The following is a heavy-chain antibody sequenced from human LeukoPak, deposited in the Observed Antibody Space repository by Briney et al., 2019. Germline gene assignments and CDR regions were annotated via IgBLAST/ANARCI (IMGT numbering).Heavy chain of an antibody. J-gene: IGHJ5*02. CDR2: FYYSGST. CDR3: ARESNYHGSGTGWFDP. CDR1: GGSISRGGYS. Sequence: SETLSLTCAVSGGSISRGGYSWSWIRQPPGKGLEWIGYFYYSGSTYYNPSLKSRVTISVDTSKDQLSLKLSSVTAADTALYYCARESNYHGSGTGWFDPWGQGTLVTVSS. D-gene: IGHD3-10*01. V-gene: IGHV4-30-4*07.